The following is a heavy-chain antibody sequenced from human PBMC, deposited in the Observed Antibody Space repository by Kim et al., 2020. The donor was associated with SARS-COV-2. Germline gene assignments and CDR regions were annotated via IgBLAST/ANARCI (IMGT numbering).Heavy chain of an antibody. Sequence: GGSLRLSCAASGFTFSSYSMNWVRQAPGKGLEWVSSISSSSSYIYYADSVKGRFTISRDNAKNSLYLQMNSLRAEDTAVYYCARDWKFGRLRLGELSSIYFYYWGQGTLVTVSS. CDR1: GFTFSSYS. J-gene: IGHJ4*02. D-gene: IGHD3-16*02. CDR3: ARDWKFGRLRLGELSSIYFYY. CDR2: ISSSSSYI. V-gene: IGHV3-21*01.